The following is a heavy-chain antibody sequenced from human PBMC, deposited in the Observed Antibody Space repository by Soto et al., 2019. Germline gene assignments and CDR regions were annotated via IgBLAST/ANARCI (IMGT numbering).Heavy chain of an antibody. V-gene: IGHV2-5*02. Sequence: QITLKESGPTVAKPTETLTLTCTFSGFSLTTSGVGVGWVRQSPGKAPEWLALIYWDDDKRYSTSLKSRLTITKDTSKNQVVLTMANVDPADTATYYCAHRVLRTVFGLVTTTAIYFDFWGQGTPVVVSS. J-gene: IGHJ4*02. CDR2: IYWDDDK. D-gene: IGHD3-3*01. CDR1: GFSLTTSGVG. CDR3: AHRVLRTVFGLVTTTAIYFDF.